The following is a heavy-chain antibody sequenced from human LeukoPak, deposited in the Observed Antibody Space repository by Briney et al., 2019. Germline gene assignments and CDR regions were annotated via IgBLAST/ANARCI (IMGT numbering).Heavy chain of an antibody. CDR2: IYYSGST. CDR1: GGSISSYY. CDR3: ARNRGYYDFWSGTHGRGYFDY. V-gene: IGHV4-59*01. D-gene: IGHD3-3*01. J-gene: IGHJ4*02. Sequence: PSETLSLTCTVSGGSISSYYWSWIRQPPGKGLEWIGYIYYSGSTNYNPSLKSRVTISVDTSKNQFSLKLSSVTAADTAVYYCARNRGYYDFWSGTHGRGYFDYWGQGTLVTVSS.